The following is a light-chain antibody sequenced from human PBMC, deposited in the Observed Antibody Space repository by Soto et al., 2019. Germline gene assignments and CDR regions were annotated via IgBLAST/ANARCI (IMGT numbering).Light chain of an antibody. CDR2: KAS. CDR1: QSIRTW. CDR3: QQYDSYSWT. J-gene: IGKJ1*01. V-gene: IGKV1-5*03. Sequence: DIQMTQSPSTLSASVGDRVTITCRASQSIRTWLAWYQQKPGKAPNLLIYKASNLESGVPLRFSGSGSGTEFTLTISSLQPDDFATYYCQQYDSYSWTFGQGTQVDIK.